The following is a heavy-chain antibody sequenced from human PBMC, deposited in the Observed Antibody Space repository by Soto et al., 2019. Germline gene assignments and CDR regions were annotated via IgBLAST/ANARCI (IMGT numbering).Heavy chain of an antibody. D-gene: IGHD3-9*01. Sequence: SETLSLTCTVSGGSISSGGYYWSWIRQHPGKGLEWIGYIYYSGSTYYNPSLKSRVTISVDTSKNQFSLKLSSVTAADTAVYYCARARANYDILTGYPHPAFDYWGQGTLVTVSS. J-gene: IGHJ4*02. V-gene: IGHV4-31*03. CDR1: GGSISSGGYY. CDR2: IYYSGST. CDR3: ARARANYDILTGYPHPAFDY.